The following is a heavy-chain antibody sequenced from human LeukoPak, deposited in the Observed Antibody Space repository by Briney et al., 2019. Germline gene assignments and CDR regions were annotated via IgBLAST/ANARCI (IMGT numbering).Heavy chain of an antibody. J-gene: IGHJ4*02. CDR1: GFTFSSYA. V-gene: IGHV3-30*04. Sequence: PRGSLRLSCAASGFTFSSYAMHWVRQAPGKGLEWVAVISYDGSNKYYADSVKGRFTISRDNSKNTLYLQMNSLRAEDTAVYYCARDGLGYYASGSPQSYFDYWGQGTLVTVSS. D-gene: IGHD3-10*01. CDR2: ISYDGSNK. CDR3: ARDGLGYYASGSPQSYFDY.